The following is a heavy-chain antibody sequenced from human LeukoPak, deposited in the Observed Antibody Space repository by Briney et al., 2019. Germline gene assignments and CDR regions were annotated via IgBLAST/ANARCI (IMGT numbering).Heavy chain of an antibody. CDR3: ASSHGNYDNWFAP. Sequence: SQTLSLTCALSGDSLSGNRAAWNWIRQSPSRGLEWLGRTYYRSKWNNDYAVSVRSRITTNQDTSRNQFALQLNSLTPEDTAGYYCASSHGNYDNWFAPWSQATPLTVSS. J-gene: IGHJ5*02. D-gene: IGHD1-7*01. V-gene: IGHV6-1*01. CDR2: TYYRSKWNN. CDR1: GDSLSGNRAA.